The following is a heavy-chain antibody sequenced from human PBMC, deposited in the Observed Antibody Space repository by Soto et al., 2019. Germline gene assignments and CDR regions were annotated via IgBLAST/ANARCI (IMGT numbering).Heavy chain of an antibody. D-gene: IGHD1-26*01. Sequence: AETLSLTCTVSSCSISSYYWNWVRQPPGKGLEWIGSIYYSGNTNYSPSLKSRVTISVDTSKKQFSLKLTSVTAADTAVYYCARGYPPRDPVGNLPGAHWGQGTLVTVSS. CDR1: SCSISSYY. CDR3: ARGYPPRDPVGNLPGAH. V-gene: IGHV4-59*01. CDR2: IYYSGNT. J-gene: IGHJ4*02.